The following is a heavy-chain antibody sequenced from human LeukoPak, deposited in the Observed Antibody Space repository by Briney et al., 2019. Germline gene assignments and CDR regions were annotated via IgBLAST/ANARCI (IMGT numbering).Heavy chain of an antibody. CDR3: ARDAFGVDKSPF. J-gene: IGHJ4*02. D-gene: IGHD3-3*01. CDR2: INSDGSTT. V-gene: IGHV3-74*01. Sequence: GGSLRLSCAASGFTFSSYWMHWVRQAPGKGLVWVSRINSDGSTTSYADSVRGRFTISRDNAKNTLYLQMNSLRAEDTAVYYCARDAFGVDKSPFWGQGTLVTVSS. CDR1: GFTFSSYW.